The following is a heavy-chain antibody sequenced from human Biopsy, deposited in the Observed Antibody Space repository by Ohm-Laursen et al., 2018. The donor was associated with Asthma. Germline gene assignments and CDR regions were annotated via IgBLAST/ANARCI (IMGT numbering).Heavy chain of an antibody. J-gene: IGHJ4*02. CDR2: INSVFGTT. CDR1: GGTFNTYV. V-gene: IGHV1-69*01. CDR3: ARKAGSCISRTCYSLDF. Sequence: GSSVKVSCNSLGGTFNTYVIGWVPQAPGQGLEWMGGINSVFGTTTYPQKFQDRVTITADDSTSTVYMELSSLRSEDTAVYYCARKAGSCISRTCYSLDFWGQGTLVTVSS. D-gene: IGHD2-2*01.